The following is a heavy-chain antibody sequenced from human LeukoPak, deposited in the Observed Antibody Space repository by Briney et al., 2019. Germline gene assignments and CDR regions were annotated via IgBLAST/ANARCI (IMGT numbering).Heavy chain of an antibody. CDR1: GYSFTGYY. CDR2: INCNNGDT. D-gene: IGHD4-23*01. Sequence: ASVKVSCKASGYSFTGYYIHRVRQAPGQGLEWMGWINCNNGDTDYAQRFQDRVTMTRDTSITTVYMELSRLRSDDTAVYSCARSTQRTYGGPGWGQGTLVTVSS. CDR3: ARSTQRTYGGPG. J-gene: IGHJ4*02. V-gene: IGHV1-2*02.